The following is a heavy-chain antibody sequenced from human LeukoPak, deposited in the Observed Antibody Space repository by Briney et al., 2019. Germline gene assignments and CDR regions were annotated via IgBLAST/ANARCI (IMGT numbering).Heavy chain of an antibody. J-gene: IGHJ4*02. V-gene: IGHV4-59*01. Sequence: PSETLSLTCTVSGGSISSYYWSWIRPPPGKGREWSGYIYYSGSTNYNPSLKSRVTISVDTSKNQCSLKLSSVTAADTALYYCARDYGDFFDYWGQGTLVTVSS. D-gene: IGHD4-17*01. CDR3: ARDYGDFFDY. CDR1: GGSISSYY. CDR2: IYYSGST.